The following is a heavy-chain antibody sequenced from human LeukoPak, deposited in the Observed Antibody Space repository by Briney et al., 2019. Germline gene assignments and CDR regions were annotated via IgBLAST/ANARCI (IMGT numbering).Heavy chain of an antibody. D-gene: IGHD3/OR15-3a*01. CDR1: GFTFSSYA. J-gene: IGHJ6*03. V-gene: IGHV3-23*01. Sequence: GGSLRLSCAASGFTFSSYAMSWVRQAPGKGLEWVSAISGSGGSTYYADSVKGRFTISRDNSKNTLHLQMNSLRAEDTAVYYCAKGTGYYLYYYMDVWGKGTTVTVSS. CDR3: AKGTGYYLYYYMDV. CDR2: ISGSGGST.